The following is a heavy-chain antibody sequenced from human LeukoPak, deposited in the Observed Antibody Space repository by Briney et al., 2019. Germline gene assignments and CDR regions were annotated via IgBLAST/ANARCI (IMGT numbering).Heavy chain of an antibody. V-gene: IGHV5-51*01. CDR1: GYSFTSYW. CDR2: IYPGDSDT. J-gene: IGHJ4*02. CDR3: ARHGSSGIYYFDY. D-gene: IGHD6-19*01. Sequence: GASLQISCKGSGYSFTSYWIGWVRQLPGKGLEWMGIIYPGDSDTRYSPSFQGQVTISADKSISTAYLQWSSPKASDTAMYYCARHGSSGIYYFDYWGQGTLVTVSS.